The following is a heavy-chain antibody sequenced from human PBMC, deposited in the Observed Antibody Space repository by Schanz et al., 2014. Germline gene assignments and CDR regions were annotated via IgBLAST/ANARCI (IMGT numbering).Heavy chain of an antibody. V-gene: IGHV3-48*01. CDR2: IRSSSTPI. J-gene: IGHJ4*02. CDR1: GFTFSDYS. Sequence: EVQLVESGGGWVQPGGSLRLSCAASGFTFSDYSMNWVRQAPGKGPEWVSYIRSSSTPIYYADSVKGRFTISRDNSRDTVYLQMNSLRADDTAMYYCARWFLIRGVILDSWGQGTLVTGSS. D-gene: IGHD3-10*01. CDR3: ARWFLIRGVILDS.